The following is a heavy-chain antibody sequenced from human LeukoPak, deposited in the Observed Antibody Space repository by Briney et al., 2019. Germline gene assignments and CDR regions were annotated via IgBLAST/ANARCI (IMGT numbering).Heavy chain of an antibody. CDR1: GFTFSSYG. J-gene: IGHJ6*02. CDR2: ISYDGTNK. Sequence: PGGSLRLSCVASGFTFSSYGMHWVRQAPGKGLQWVAMISYDGTNKYFVDSVKGRFTISRDNSKNTLYLHMNSLRTEDTAVYYCARSGSILEWLLSAYYYYGMDVWGQGTTVTVSS. D-gene: IGHD3-3*01. V-gene: IGHV3-30*03. CDR3: ARSGSILEWLLSAYYYYGMDV.